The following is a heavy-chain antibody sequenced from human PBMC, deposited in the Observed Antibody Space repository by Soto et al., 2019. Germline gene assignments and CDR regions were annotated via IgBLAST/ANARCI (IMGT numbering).Heavy chain of an antibody. Sequence: SVKVSCKASGYPFTSYYIYWVRQAPGQGLEWMGMINPSGGSTSYAQKFQGRVTMTRDTSTSTVYMELSSLRSEDTAVYYYARDRPVMDYWGQGTLVTDSS. CDR3: ARDRPVMDY. CDR1: GYPFTSYY. J-gene: IGHJ4*02. V-gene: IGHV1-46*01. CDR2: INPSGGST. D-gene: IGHD2-8*01.